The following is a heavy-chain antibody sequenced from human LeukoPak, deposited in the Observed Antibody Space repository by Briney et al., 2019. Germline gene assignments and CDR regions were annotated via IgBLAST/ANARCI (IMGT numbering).Heavy chain of an antibody. CDR3: ARGTGGYCSSTSCLNWFDP. CDR1: GGTFISYA. CDR2: IIPIFGTA. V-gene: IGHV1-69*13. D-gene: IGHD2-2*01. Sequence: SVKVSCKASGGTFISYAISWVRQAPGQGLEWMGGIIPIFGTANYAQKFQGRVTITADESTSTAYMELSSLRSEDTAVYYCARGTGGYCSSTSCLNWFDPWGQGTLVTVSS. J-gene: IGHJ5*02.